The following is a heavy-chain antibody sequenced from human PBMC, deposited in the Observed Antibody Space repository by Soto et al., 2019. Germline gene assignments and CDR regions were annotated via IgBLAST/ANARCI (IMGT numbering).Heavy chain of an antibody. Sequence: GSLRLSCSASGFTFNNYAMTLFRHSPGKGLEWVSTISGAGTSTYYADSVKGRFTISRDNSKNTVYLQMNSLTAEDTAIFYCAKAFGTYGLNFDYWGQGTLVTVSS. CDR3: AKAFGTYGLNFDY. CDR2: ISGAGTST. J-gene: IGHJ4*02. D-gene: IGHD4-17*01. V-gene: IGHV3-23*01. CDR1: GFTFNNYA.